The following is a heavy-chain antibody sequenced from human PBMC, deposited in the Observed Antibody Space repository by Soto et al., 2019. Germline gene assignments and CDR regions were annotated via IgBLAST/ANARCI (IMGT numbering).Heavy chain of an antibody. Sequence: EVQLAEPGGGLVKPGGSLRLSCVASGFTFSSHSMNWVRQAPGKGLQWVSSISTSSSYIYYADSVKGRFTISRDNAKNSVYLQMNSLRAEDTAVYYCASQGAHTIWGQGTTVTVSS. J-gene: IGHJ3*02. CDR1: GFTFSSHS. V-gene: IGHV3-21*06. CDR2: ISTSSSYI. CDR3: ASQGAHTI.